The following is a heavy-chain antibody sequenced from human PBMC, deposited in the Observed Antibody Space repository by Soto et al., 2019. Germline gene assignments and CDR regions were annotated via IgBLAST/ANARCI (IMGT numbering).Heavy chain of an antibody. CDR3: AKEALSD. Sequence: GGSLRLSCAASGFIFSSYGMHWVRQAPGKGLEWVAVISYHGRSKYYADSVKGRFTISRDNSKNTVYLEVNSLRPDDTAVYYCAKEALSDWGQGTLVTVSS. CDR2: ISYHGRSK. V-gene: IGHV3-30*18. CDR1: GFIFSSYG. J-gene: IGHJ4*02.